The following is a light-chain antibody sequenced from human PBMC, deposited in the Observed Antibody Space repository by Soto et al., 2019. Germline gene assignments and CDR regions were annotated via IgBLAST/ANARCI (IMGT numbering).Light chain of an antibody. J-gene: IGKJ4*01. CDR1: QSVSSY. CDR2: DAS. V-gene: IGKV3-11*01. Sequence: EIVLTQSPATLSLSPGERANLSCRASQSVSSYLAWYQQKPGQAPRLLIYDASSRATGIPARFSGSGSGTDFTLTIRSLEPEDFAVYYCQQRSNWPPVTFGGGTKVEIK. CDR3: QQRSNWPPVT.